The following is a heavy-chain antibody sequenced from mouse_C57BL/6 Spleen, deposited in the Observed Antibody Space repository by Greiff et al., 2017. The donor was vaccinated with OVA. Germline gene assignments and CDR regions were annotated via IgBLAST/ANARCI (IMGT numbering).Heavy chain of an antibody. V-gene: IGHV1-15*01. J-gene: IGHJ2*01. CDR2: IDPETGGT. Sequence: VQLQQSGAELVRPGASVTLSCKASGYTFTDYEMHWVKQTPVHGLEWIGAIDPETGGTAYNQKFKGKATLTVDKSSSTAYMQLSSLTSEDSAVYYCAIPIYDYDVDYWGQGTTLTVSS. CDR1: GYTFTDYE. D-gene: IGHD2-4*01. CDR3: AIPIYDYDVDY.